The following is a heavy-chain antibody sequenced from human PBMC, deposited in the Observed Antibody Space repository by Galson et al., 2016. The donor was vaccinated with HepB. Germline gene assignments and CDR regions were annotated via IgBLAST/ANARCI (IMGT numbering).Heavy chain of an antibody. CDR3: ARDRIAVTEWYFDL. J-gene: IGHJ2*01. CDR2: IYYSGNT. CDR1: GGSINFYY. D-gene: IGHD6-19*01. V-gene: IGHV4-59*01. Sequence: LSLTCTVSGGSINFYYWSWIRQSPGKGLEWIGQIYYSGNTKYNPSLKSRVTISADTPKNQFSLNLTSVTAADTAVYYCARDRIAVTEWYFDLWGRGTLVTVSS.